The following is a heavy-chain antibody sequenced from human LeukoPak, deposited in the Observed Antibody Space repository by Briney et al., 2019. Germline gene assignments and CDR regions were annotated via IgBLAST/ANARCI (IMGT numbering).Heavy chain of an antibody. J-gene: IGHJ6*02. CDR2: ISAYNGNT. CDR1: GYTFTSYG. CDR3: ARDRSSSWYPALFYYYYYGMDV. D-gene: IGHD6-13*01. V-gene: IGHV1-18*01. Sequence: ASVKVSCKASGYTFTSYGISWVRQAPGQGFEWMGWISAYNGNTNYAQKLQGRVTMTTDTSTSTAYMELRSLRSDDTAVYYCARDRSSSWYPALFYYYYYGMDVWGQGTTVTVSS.